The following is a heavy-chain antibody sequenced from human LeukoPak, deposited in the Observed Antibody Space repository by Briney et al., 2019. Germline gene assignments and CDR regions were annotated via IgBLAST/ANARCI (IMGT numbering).Heavy chain of an antibody. J-gene: IGHJ6*03. CDR3: ARDLAVTGLRYDFWSGYYIGAYMDV. D-gene: IGHD3-3*01. CDR1: GYTFTSYG. CDR2: ISAYNGNT. V-gene: IGHV1-18*01. Sequence: ASVKVSCKASGYTFTSYGISWVRQAPGQGLEWMGWISAYNGNTNYAQKLQGRVTVTTDTSTSTAYMELRSLRSDDTAVYYCARDLAVTGLRYDFWSGYYIGAYMDVWGKGTTVTVSS.